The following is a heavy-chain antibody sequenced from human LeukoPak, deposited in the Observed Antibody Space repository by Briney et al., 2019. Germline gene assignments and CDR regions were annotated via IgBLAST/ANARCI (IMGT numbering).Heavy chain of an antibody. J-gene: IGHJ4*02. V-gene: IGHV4-34*01. D-gene: IGHD3-22*01. Sequence: PSETLSLTCAVYGGSFSGYYWSWIRQTPGKGLEWIGEINHSGSTNYNPSLKSRVTISVDTPKNQFSLKLSSVTAADTAVYYCARGFGYYYDTLDWGQGTLVTVSS. CDR3: ARGFGYYYDTLD. CDR2: INHSGST. CDR1: GGSFSGYY.